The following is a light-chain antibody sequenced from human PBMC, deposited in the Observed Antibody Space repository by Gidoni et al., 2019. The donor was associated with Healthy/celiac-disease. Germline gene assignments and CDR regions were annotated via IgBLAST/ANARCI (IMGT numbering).Light chain of an antibody. CDR2: DVS. Sequence: QSALTQLPSVSGSPGQSITISCTGTSSDVGGYNYVSWYQQHPGKAPKLMIYDVSNRPSGVSNRFSGSKSGNTASLTISGLQAEDEADYYCSSYTSSSTRVFGGGTKLTVL. CDR1: SSDVGGYNY. J-gene: IGLJ3*02. CDR3: SSYTSSSTRV. V-gene: IGLV2-14*03.